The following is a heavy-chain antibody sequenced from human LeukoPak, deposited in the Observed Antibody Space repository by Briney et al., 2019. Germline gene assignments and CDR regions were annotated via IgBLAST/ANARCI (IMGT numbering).Heavy chain of an antibody. CDR2: ISGSGGST. D-gene: IGHD3-10*01. CDR3: AKDVALSYGSGSYYDY. V-gene: IGHV3-23*01. J-gene: IGHJ4*02. CDR1: GFTFSSYA. Sequence: GGSLRLSCAASGFTFSSYAMSWVRQAPGKGLEWVSAISGSGGSTYYADSVKGRFTISRDNSKNTLYLQINSLRAEDTAVYYCAKDVALSYGSGSYYDYWGQGTLVTVSS.